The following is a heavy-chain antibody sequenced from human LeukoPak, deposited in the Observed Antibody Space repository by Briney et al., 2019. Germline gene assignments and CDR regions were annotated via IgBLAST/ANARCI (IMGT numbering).Heavy chain of an antibody. D-gene: IGHD4-23*01. Sequence: SQTLSLTCTVSGDSISSGGYYWSWIRQPPGKGLEWIGYIYHSGSTYYNPSLKSRVTISVDRSKNQFSLKLSSVTAADTAVYYCARTSAVSGNSIDYWGQGTLVTVSS. J-gene: IGHJ4*02. V-gene: IGHV4-30-2*01. CDR2: IYHSGST. CDR1: GDSISSGGYY. CDR3: ARTSAVSGNSIDY.